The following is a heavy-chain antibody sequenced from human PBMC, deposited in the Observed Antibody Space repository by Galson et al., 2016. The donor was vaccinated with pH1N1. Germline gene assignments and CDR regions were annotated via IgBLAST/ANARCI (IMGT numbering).Heavy chain of an antibody. CDR3: ARDHVYGDYFERFFDL. Sequence: SLRLSCAASGFTFSSYAMHWVRQAPGKGLEWLGVIAYDGSHQDYADSVKGRITISRDNSRNTLYLQMNSLRAEDTALYYCARDHVYGDYFERFFDLWGRGTLVTVSS. CDR2: IAYDGSHQ. J-gene: IGHJ2*01. V-gene: IGHV3-30*04. D-gene: IGHD4-17*01. CDR1: GFTFSSYA.